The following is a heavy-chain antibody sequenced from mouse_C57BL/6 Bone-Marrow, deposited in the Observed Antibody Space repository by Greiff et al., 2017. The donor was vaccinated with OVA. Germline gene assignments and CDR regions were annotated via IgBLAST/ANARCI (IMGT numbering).Heavy chain of an antibody. CDR3: TRGWGDYDGWFAY. Sequence: QVQLQQSGAELVRPGASVTLSCKASGYTFTDYEMHWVKQTPVHGLEWIGAIDPETGGTAYNQKFKGKAILTADKSSSTAYMELRSLTSEDSAVYYCTRGWGDYDGWFAYWGQGTLVTVSA. J-gene: IGHJ3*01. D-gene: IGHD2-4*01. CDR1: GYTFTDYE. V-gene: IGHV1-15*01. CDR2: IDPETGGT.